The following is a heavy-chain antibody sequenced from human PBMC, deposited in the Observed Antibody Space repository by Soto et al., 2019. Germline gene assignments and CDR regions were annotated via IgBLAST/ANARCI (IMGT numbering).Heavy chain of an antibody. CDR3: ATSLVTSRTRVDY. Sequence: SETLSLTCTVYGGSIYTGGFYWGWIRQLPGKGLEWLGYIYYTGSTQYTPSLKSRLTISTDTSDNQFSLRLTSVTAADTAVYYCATSLVTSRTRVDYWGQGTLVTVSS. V-gene: IGHV4-31*03. CDR1: GGSIYTGGFY. D-gene: IGHD1-26*01. J-gene: IGHJ4*02. CDR2: IYYTGST.